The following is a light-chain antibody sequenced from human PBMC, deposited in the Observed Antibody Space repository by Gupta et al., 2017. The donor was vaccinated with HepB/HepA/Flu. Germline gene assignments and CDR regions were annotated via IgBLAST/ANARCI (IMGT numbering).Light chain of an antibody. V-gene: IGKV3-15*01. CDR1: QSVSSN. CDR3: QHLGKT. Sequence: ELVMTQSPATLSVSPGERATLSCSASQSVSSNLAWYQQKPGQAPRLLIYGASTRATGIPARFSGSGSGTEFTLTISSLQSEDFAVYYCQHLGKTFGQGTKVEIK. CDR2: GAS. J-gene: IGKJ1*01.